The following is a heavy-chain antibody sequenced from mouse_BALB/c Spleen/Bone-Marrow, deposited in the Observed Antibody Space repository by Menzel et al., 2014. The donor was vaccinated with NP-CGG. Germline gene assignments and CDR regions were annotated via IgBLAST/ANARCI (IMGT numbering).Heavy chain of an antibody. CDR3: AREIINDYHWYFDV. V-gene: IGHV7-3*02. Sequence: EVQLVESGGSLVQPGGSLRLSCATSGFTFTDYYMSWVRQPPGKALEWLGFIRNKANGYTTEYSASVKGRFTISRDNSQSILYLQMNTLRAEDSATYYCAREIINDYHWYFDVWGAGTTVTVSS. CDR1: GFTFTDYY. J-gene: IGHJ1*01. CDR2: IRNKANGYTT. D-gene: IGHD2-4*01.